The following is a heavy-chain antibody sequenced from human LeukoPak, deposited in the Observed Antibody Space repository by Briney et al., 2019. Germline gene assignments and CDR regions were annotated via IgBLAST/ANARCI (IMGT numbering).Heavy chain of an antibody. CDR1: GGTFSSYA. D-gene: IGHD4-17*01. CDR3: ARGPGGGPKTTVTTYGTNDY. Sequence: ASVKVSCKASGGTFSSYAISWVRQAPGQGLEWMGGIIPIFGTANYAQKFQGRVTITTDESTSTACMELSSLRSEDTAVYYCARGPGGGPKTTVTTYGTNDYWGQGTLVTVSS. CDR2: IIPIFGTA. J-gene: IGHJ4*02. V-gene: IGHV1-69*05.